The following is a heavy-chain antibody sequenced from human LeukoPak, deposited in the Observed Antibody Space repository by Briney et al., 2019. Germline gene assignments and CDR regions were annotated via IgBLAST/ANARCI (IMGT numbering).Heavy chain of an antibody. D-gene: IGHD3-22*01. CDR3: ARVVPNSSGYYLFDY. CDR1: GGSISSGSYY. CDR2: IYTSGST. J-gene: IGHJ4*02. V-gene: IGHV4-61*02. Sequence: PSETLSLTXTVSGGSISSGSYYWSWIRQPAGKGLEWIGRIYTSGSTNYNPSLKSRVSISVDTSKNQFSLKLSSVTAADTAVYYCARVVPNSSGYYLFDYWGQGTLVTVSS.